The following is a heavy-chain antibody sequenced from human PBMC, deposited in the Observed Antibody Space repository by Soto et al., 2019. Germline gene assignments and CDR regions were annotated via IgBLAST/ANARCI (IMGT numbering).Heavy chain of an antibody. J-gene: IGHJ4*02. V-gene: IGHV3-23*01. CDR3: AKVASIAAACSCDY. Sequence: EVQLLESGGGLVQPGGSLRLSCAASGFTFSYYAMSWVRQAPGKGLEWVSHINNGGSTYYADSVKGRFTISRHNSKNTLYLEVNSVRAEDTAVHYCAKVASIAAACSCDYGGQGTVVTVSS. CDR2: INNGGST. CDR1: GFTFSYYA. D-gene: IGHD6-25*01.